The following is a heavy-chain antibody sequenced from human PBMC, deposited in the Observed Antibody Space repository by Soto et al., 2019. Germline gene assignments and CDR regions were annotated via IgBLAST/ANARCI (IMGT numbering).Heavy chain of an antibody. CDR3: ARSKRTGYCSGGSCYEWFDP. CDR1: GGSISSYY. D-gene: IGHD2-15*01. J-gene: IGHJ5*02. Sequence: SETLSLTCTVSGGSISSYYWSWIRQPPGKGLEWIGYIYYSGSTNYNPSLKSRVTISVDTSKNQFSLKLSSVTAADTAVYYCARSKRTGYCSGGSCYEWFDPWGQGILVTV. V-gene: IGHV4-59*01. CDR2: IYYSGST.